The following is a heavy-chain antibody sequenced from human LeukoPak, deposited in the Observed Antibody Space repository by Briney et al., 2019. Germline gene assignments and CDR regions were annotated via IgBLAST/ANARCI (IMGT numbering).Heavy chain of an antibody. CDR3: TRSRNNAMDG. V-gene: IGHV6-1*01. CDR2: NYYRSRWFN. J-gene: IGHJ6*02. Sequence: SQTLTLMCVICGDSVYPSSVVGPWIRQSPSRGLVWLGKNYYRSRWFNDYGESVKSLISINPDTSKNQFSLQLNSVTPEDTAVYYCTRSRNNAMDGWGQATTVTAS. CDR1: GDSVYPSSVV.